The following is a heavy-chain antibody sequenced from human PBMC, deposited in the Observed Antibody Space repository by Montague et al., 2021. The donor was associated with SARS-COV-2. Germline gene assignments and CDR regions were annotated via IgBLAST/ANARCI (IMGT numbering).Heavy chain of an antibody. D-gene: IGHD3-22*01. J-gene: IGHJ4*02. CDR1: GGSISSSSYY. CDR3: ARHGKTRIAMIVVVIGYFDY. Sequence: SETLFLTCTVSGGSISSSSYYWGWIRQPPGKGLEWIGSIYYSGSTYYNPSLKSRVTISVDTSKNQFSLKLSSVTAADTAVYYCARHGKTRIAMIVVVIGYFDYWGQGTLVTVSS. CDR2: IYYSGST. V-gene: IGHV4-39*01.